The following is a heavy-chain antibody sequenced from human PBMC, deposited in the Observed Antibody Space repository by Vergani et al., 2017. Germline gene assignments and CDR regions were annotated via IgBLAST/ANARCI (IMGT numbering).Heavy chain of an antibody. CDR2: IYPGDSDT. D-gene: IGHD2-21*01. V-gene: IGHV5-51*07. CDR3: ARHEGHTGVVMDYYYMDV. CDR1: GYSFTSYW. J-gene: IGHJ6*03. Sequence: EVQLVQSGAEVKKPGESLKISCNGSGYSFTSYWIGWVHQMPGKGLECMGIIYPGDSDTRYSPSFQGQVTISADKSVSTAYLQWRSLKSSDTAMYYCARHEGHTGVVMDYYYMDVWGKGTTVTVSS.